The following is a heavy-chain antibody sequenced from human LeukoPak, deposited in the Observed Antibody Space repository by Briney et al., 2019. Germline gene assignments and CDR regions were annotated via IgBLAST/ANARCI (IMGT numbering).Heavy chain of an antibody. Sequence: GESLKISCKGSGYSFTSYWIGWVRQMPGKGLEWMGIIYPGDSDTRYSPSFQGQVTISADKSISTAYLQWSSLKASDTAMYYCARLHCSSTCCSNYFDYWGQGTLVTVSS. CDR2: IYPGDSDT. V-gene: IGHV5-51*01. CDR3: ARLHCSSTCCSNYFDY. D-gene: IGHD2-2*01. CDR1: GYSFTSYW. J-gene: IGHJ4*02.